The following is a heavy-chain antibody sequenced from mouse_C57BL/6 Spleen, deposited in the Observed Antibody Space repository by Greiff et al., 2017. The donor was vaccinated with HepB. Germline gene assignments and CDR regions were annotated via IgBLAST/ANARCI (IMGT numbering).Heavy chain of an antibody. CDR1: GYTFTSYW. D-gene: IGHD1-1*01. J-gene: IGHJ1*03. Sequence: QVQLQQPGAELVKPGASVKLSCKASGYTFTSYWMHWVKQRPGQGLEWIGMIHPNSGSTNYNEKFKSKATLTVDKSSSTAYMQLSSLTSEDSAVYYGARSETYYGSSYGYFDDWGKGTTVTVSA. V-gene: IGHV1-64*01. CDR3: ARSETYYGSSYGYFDD. CDR2: IHPNSGST.